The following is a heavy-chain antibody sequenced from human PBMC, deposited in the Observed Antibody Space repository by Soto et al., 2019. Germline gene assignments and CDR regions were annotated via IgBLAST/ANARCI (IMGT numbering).Heavy chain of an antibody. J-gene: IGHJ4*02. V-gene: IGHV3-74*01. CDR3: VIVGATSFDY. CDR1: GFTFSSYW. D-gene: IGHD1-26*01. Sequence: EVQLVESGGGLVQPGGSLRLSFAASGFTFSSYWMHWVRQAPGKGLVWVSRINIDGSSTSYADSVKGRFTISRDNAKNTLYRQMNGLRAEDTAVYYCVIVGATSFDYWGQGSLVTVAA. CDR2: INIDGSST.